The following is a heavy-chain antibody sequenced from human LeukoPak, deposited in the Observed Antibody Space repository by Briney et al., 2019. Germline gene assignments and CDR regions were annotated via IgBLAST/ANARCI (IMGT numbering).Heavy chain of an antibody. CDR1: GFTFSSYG. D-gene: IGHD4-17*01. CDR3: EKDVGTVTTVTTYFDY. V-gene: IGHV3-30*02. Sequence: GGSLRLSCSASGFTFSSYGMHWVRQAPGKGLEWVAFIRYDGSNKYYADSVKGRFTISRDDSKNTLYLQMNSLRAEDTAVYYCEKDVGTVTTVTTYFDYWGQGTLVTVSS. CDR2: IRYDGSNK. J-gene: IGHJ4*02.